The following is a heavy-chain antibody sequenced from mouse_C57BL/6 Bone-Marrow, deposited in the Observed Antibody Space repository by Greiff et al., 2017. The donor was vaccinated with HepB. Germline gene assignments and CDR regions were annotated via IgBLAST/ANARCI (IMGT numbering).Heavy chain of an antibody. CDR3: ASTFDV. CDR2: IDPSDSYT. J-gene: IGHJ1*03. CDR1: GYTFTSYW. Sequence: QVQIQQPGAELVRPGTSVKLSCKASGYTFTSYWMHWVKQRPGQGLEWIGVIDPSDSYTNYNQKFKGKATLTVDTSSSTAYMQLSSLTSEDSAVYYCASTFDVWGTGTTVTVSS. V-gene: IGHV1-59*01.